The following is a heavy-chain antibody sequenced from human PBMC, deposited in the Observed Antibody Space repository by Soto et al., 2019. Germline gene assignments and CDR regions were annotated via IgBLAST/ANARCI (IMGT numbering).Heavy chain of an antibody. J-gene: IGHJ3*02. D-gene: IGHD4-17*01. CDR1: GGSFSGYY. V-gene: IGHV4-34*01. CDR3: ASHGDYYGFDS. Sequence: SETLCLTCAVDGGSFSGYYWSWIREPPGKKLEWIGEINHSGSTNYNPSLKSRVTISVDTSKNQFSLTLSSVTAADTAVYYCASHGDYYGFDSWGQGTMVTVSS. CDR2: INHSGST.